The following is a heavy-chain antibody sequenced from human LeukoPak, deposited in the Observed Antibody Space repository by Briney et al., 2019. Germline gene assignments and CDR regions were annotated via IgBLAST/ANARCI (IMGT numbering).Heavy chain of an antibody. CDR1: GGSISSYY. J-gene: IGHJ4*02. D-gene: IGHD6-6*01. CDR2: IYYSGST. V-gene: IGHV4-59*01. CDR3: ARVEYSSSSYLDY. Sequence: PSETLSLTCTVSGGSISSYYWSWIRQPPAKGLEWIGYIYYSGSTNYNPSLKSRVTISVDTSKNQFSLKLSSVTAADTAVYYCARVEYSSSSYLDYWGQGTLVTVSS.